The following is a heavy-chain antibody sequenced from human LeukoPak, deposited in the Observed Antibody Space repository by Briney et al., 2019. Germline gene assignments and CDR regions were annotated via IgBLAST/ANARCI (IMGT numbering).Heavy chain of an antibody. V-gene: IGHV3-23*01. CDR1: GFTFSSYA. D-gene: IGHD2-21*02. J-gene: IGHJ6*03. CDR3: AKDGDGDYYYCMDV. CDR2: ISGSGDST. Sequence: GGSLILSCAASGFTFSSYAMSWVRQAPGKGLESVSAISGSGDSTYYADSVKGRFTIPRDNSKNTLYLQMNSLRAEDTALYYCAKDGDGDYYYCMDVWGKGTTVTVSS.